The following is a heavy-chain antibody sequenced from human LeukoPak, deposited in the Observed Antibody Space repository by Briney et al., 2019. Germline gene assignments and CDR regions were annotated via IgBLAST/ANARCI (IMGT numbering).Heavy chain of an antibody. D-gene: IGHD1-26*01. V-gene: IGHV4-59*01. Sequence: SETLSLTPTVSNGSTCRDDCSSIRQSPGKELEWIGYIYYSGTTRYNPSLKGRVSLSVHSPKNQFSLKLRSVAAADPAVYYCARGPSVQQLGSFDCWGQGTLVTVSS. J-gene: IGHJ4*02. CDR2: IYYSGTT. CDR1: NGSTCRDD. CDR3: ARGPSVQQLGSFDC.